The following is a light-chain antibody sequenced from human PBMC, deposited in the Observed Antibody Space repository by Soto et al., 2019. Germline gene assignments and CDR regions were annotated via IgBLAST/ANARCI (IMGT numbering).Light chain of an antibody. CDR2: ENN. CDR1: SSNIGNNY. J-gene: IGLJ1*01. CDR3: GPWYISLSADYV. Sequence: QSVLTQPPSVSAAPGQKVTISCSGSSSNIGNNYVSWYQQLPGTAPKLLIYENNKRPSWIPDRFSGSKSGTSATLGITGLQTGDEADDYCGPWYISLSADYVFGTGTKMTVL. V-gene: IGLV1-51*02.